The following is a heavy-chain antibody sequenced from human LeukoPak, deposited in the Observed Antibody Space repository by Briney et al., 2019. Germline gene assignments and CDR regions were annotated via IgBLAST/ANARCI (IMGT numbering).Heavy chain of an antibody. CDR1: GYTFSGFY. J-gene: IGHJ4*02. V-gene: IGHV1-2*02. CDR3: AISSDDSSGYHLSSIDY. Sequence: ASVKVSCKASGYTFSGFYIHWVRQAPGQGLEWMGWINPNSGGTNYAQKFQGRVTMTRDTSISTAYMELSRLRSDDTAVYYCAISSDDSSGYHLSSIDYWGQGTLVAVSS. CDR2: INPNSGGT. D-gene: IGHD3-22*01.